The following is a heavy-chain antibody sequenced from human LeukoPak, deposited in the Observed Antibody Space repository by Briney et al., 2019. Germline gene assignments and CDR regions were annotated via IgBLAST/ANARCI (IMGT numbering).Heavy chain of an antibody. CDR1: GFTFSDYY. Sequence: GGSLRLSCAASGFTFSDYYMSWIRQAPGKGLEWVSYISSSGSTIYYADSVKGRFTISRDNSKNTLYLEMNSLRVEDTAVYYCAKDTEKLLWFGELDVWGKGTTATISS. D-gene: IGHD3-10*01. V-gene: IGHV3-11*04. CDR3: AKDTEKLLWFGELDV. J-gene: IGHJ6*04. CDR2: ISSSGSTI.